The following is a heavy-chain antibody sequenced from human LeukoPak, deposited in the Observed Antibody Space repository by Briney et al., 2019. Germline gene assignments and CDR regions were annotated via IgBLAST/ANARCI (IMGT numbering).Heavy chain of an antibody. CDR2: IDWDDDK. CDR3: VRIWEAAAGPELDY. CDR1: GFSLSTSGMC. D-gene: IGHD6-13*01. Sequence: SGPALVKPTQTLTLTCTFSGFSLSTSGMCVSWIRQPPGKALEWLARIDWDDDKYYSTSLKTRLTISKDTSKNQVVLTMTNMDPVDTATYYCVRIWEAAAGPELDYWGQGTLVTVSS. V-gene: IGHV2-70*11. J-gene: IGHJ4*02.